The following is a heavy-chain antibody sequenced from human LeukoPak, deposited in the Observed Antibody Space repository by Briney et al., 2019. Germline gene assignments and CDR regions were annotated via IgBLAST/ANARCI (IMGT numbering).Heavy chain of an antibody. V-gene: IGHV1-8*01. CDR1: GYTFTSYD. CDR3: ARDYGGNSGWFDP. D-gene: IGHD4-23*01. Sequence: ASVKVSCKASGYTFTSYDLNWVRQATGQGLEWKGWMNPNSGNTGYAQKFQGRVTLTRSTSISTAYMELRSLTSEDTAVYYCARDYGGNSGWFDPWGQGTLVTVSS. J-gene: IGHJ5*02. CDR2: MNPNSGNT.